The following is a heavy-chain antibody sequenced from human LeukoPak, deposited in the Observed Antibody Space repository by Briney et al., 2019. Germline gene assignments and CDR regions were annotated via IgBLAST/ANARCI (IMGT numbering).Heavy chain of an antibody. Sequence: ASVKVSCKASGYTFTSYYMHWVRQAPGQGLEWMGWINTNTGNPTYAQGFTGRFVFSLDTSVSTAYLQISSLKAEDTAVYYCARDQSSSWSNYYYMDVWGKGTTVTVSS. CDR1: GYTFTSYY. J-gene: IGHJ6*03. CDR3: ARDQSSSWSNYYYMDV. V-gene: IGHV7-4-1*02. CDR2: INTNTGNP. D-gene: IGHD6-13*01.